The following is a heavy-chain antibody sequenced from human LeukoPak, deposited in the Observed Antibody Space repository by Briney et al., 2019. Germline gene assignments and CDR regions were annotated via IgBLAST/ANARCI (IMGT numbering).Heavy chain of an antibody. D-gene: IGHD4-17*01. CDR1: GFTFSVSW. Sequence: GGSLRLSCVASGFTFSVSWMTWVRQARGRGLEWVGNIDPDGNTKNYVDSVKGRFTFSRDNARSSLYLQMNNQRGEDTGVYYCARDPAYGALDYWGQGTLVTVSS. CDR3: ARDPAYGALDY. V-gene: IGHV3-7*01. CDR2: IDPDGNTK. J-gene: IGHJ4*02.